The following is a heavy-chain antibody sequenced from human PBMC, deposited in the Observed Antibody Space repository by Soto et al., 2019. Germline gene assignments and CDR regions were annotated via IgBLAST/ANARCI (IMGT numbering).Heavy chain of an antibody. D-gene: IGHD3-9*01. CDR1: GASIISFH. CDR3: ARLALDSLTGYCYNYHYMDV. Sequence: PSETLSLTCAVSGASIISFHWSWIRRPPGKGLKRIGYVHHSGYTNYNPSLKSRATISTDTSKNQFVLRLSSVPAADTAVYYCARLALDSLTGYCYNYHYMDVWSQGTTVTGSS. CDR2: VHHSGYT. J-gene: IGHJ6*03. V-gene: IGHV4-59*08.